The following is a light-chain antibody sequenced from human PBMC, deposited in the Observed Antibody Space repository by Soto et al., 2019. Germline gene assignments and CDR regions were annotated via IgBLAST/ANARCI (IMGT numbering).Light chain of an antibody. CDR1: QSVGSY. V-gene: IGKV3-11*01. CDR3: QQRYSWPLT. CDR2: DAS. J-gene: IGKJ3*01. Sequence: EIVLTQSPATLSLSPGESGTLSCRASQSVGSYLVWYQQRPGQTPRLLIYDASNRATDIPARFSGSGSGTDFTLTIRSLEPEDFAVYYCQQRYSWPLTFGPGTKVDIK.